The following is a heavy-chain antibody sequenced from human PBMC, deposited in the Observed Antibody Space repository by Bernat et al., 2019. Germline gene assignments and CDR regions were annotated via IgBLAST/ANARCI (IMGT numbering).Heavy chain of an antibody. Sequence: QQQEPGPGLVKPSETLSLTCTVSGGSISSYYWSWIRQPPGKGLEWIGYIYYSGSTNYNPSLKSRVTISVDTSKNQFSLKLSSVTAADTAVYYCARVEYSSSSGYYYYYMDVWGKGTTVTVSS. J-gene: IGHJ6*03. D-gene: IGHD6-6*01. V-gene: IGHV4-59*01. CDR3: ARVEYSSSSGYYYYYMDV. CDR2: IYYSGST. CDR1: GGSISSYY.